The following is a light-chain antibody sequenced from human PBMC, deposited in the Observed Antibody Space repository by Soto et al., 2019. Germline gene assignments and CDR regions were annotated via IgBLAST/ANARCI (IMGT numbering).Light chain of an antibody. CDR2: RNN. CDR1: SSNIGTHY. V-gene: IGLV1-47*01. Sequence: QSVLTQPPSASGTPGQRVTISCSGSSSNIGTHYVYWYQQLPGTAPKLLIYRNNQPPSGVPDRFSGSKSGTSASLAISGLRSEDEADYYCAAWDDRLRGLYVFGIGTKVTVL. CDR3: AAWDDRLRGLYV. J-gene: IGLJ1*01.